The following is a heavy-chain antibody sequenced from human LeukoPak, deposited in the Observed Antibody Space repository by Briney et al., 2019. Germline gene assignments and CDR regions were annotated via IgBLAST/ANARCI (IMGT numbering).Heavy chain of an antibody. D-gene: IGHD6-19*01. V-gene: IGHV4-30-2*02. CDR3: ASSPLIPSGWLGFDF. J-gene: IGHJ4*02. CDR2: IYHSGST. CDR1: GGSISSGGYY. Sequence: PSQTLSLTCTVSGGSISSGGYYWSWIRQPPGKGLEWIGYIYHSGSTYYNPSLKSRVTISVDRSKNQFSLKLRSLTAADTAVYYCASSPLIPSGWLGFDFWGQGILVTVS.